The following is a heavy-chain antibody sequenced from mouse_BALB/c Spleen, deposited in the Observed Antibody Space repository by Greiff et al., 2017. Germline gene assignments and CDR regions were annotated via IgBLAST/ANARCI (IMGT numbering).Heavy chain of an antibody. CDR3: ARNDDWLYAMDY. CDR2: IHYSGST. V-gene: IGHV3-1*02. D-gene: IGHD2-3*01. J-gene: IGHJ4*01. CDR1: GYSITSGYS. Sequence: DVQLQESGPDLVKPSQSLSLTCTVTGYSITSGYSWPWIRQFPGNKLEWMGYIHYSGSTNYNPTLKSRISITRDTSKNQFFLQLNSVTTEDTATYYCARNDDWLYAMDYWGQGTSVTVSS.